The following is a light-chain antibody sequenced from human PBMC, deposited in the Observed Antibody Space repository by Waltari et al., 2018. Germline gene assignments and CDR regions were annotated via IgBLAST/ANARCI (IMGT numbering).Light chain of an antibody. CDR2: GAS. Sequence: EIVLTQSPVTLSLSPGERATLSCRASPSVSSIYLAWYQQKPGQSPRLLIYGASSRATGIPDRFSGSGSGTDFTLTISRLEPEDIAVYYCQQYGTLITFGQGKRLEIK. V-gene: IGKV3-20*01. CDR1: PSVSSIY. CDR3: QQYGTLIT. J-gene: IGKJ5*01.